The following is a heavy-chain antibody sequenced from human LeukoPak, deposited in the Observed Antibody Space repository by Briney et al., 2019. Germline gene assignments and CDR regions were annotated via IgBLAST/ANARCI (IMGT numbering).Heavy chain of an antibody. CDR2: ISYDGSNK. CDR3: AHTGWDLGYYFDY. CDR1: GFTFSSYG. D-gene: IGHD1-26*01. Sequence: PGRSLRLSCAASGFTFSSYGMHWVRQAPGKGLEWVAVISYDGSNKYYADSVKGRFTISRDNSKNTLYLQMNSLRAEDTAVYYCAHTGWDLGYYFDYWGQGTLVTVSS. J-gene: IGHJ4*02. V-gene: IGHV3-30*03.